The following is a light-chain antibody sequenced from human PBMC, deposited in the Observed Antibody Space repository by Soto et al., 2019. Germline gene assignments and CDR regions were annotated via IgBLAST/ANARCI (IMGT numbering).Light chain of an antibody. Sequence: QSVLTQPPSASGTPGQRVTISCSGSSSNIGSNTVNWYQQFPGAAPKLLIFNNNQWPSGVPDRFSGSKSGTSASLAISGLQSGDEADYHCAAWDDSLNGPVFGGGNKLTV. CDR1: SSNIGSNT. CDR2: NNN. J-gene: IGLJ2*01. V-gene: IGLV1-44*01. CDR3: AAWDDSLNGPV.